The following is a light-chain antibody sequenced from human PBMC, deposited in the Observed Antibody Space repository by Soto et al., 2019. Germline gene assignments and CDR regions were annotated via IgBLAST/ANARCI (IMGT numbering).Light chain of an antibody. CDR3: CSYVGATSYV. CDR1: SNTIGGYNV. Sequence: QSALTQPASVSGSPGQSITISCTGTSNTIGGYNVVSWYQQRPGTAPKVIIYEGIKRPSGVSNRFSCSISGSTASLTISGLQAEDEADYSCCSYVGATSYVFGTGTKVTVL. CDR2: EGI. V-gene: IGLV2-23*01. J-gene: IGLJ1*01.